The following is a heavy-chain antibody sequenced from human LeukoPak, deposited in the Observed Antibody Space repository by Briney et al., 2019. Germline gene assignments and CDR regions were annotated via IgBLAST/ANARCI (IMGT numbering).Heavy chain of an antibody. CDR2: ISWNSGSI. CDR3: AKGSMIVVEMGYYYYMDV. CDR1: VFTFDDYA. J-gene: IGHJ6*03. Sequence: PGRSLRLSCAASVFTFDDYAMPWVRQAPGKGLEWVSGISWNSGSIGYADSVKGRFTISRDNAKNSLYLQMNSLTAEDTALYYCAKGSMIVVEMGYYYYMDVWGKGTTVTVSS. D-gene: IGHD3-22*01. V-gene: IGHV3-9*01.